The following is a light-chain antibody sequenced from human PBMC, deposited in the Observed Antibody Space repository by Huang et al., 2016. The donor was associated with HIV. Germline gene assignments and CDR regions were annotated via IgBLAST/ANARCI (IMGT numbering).Light chain of an antibody. CDR2: GAF. CDR3: QQYNNWPPEYT. CDR1: QSVSNN. V-gene: IGKV3-15*01. Sequence: EIVMTQSPATLSVSPGERATLSCRASQSVSNNLARYQQKPGLAPPLLIYGAFTRSTGFPAGFSGSGSGTRFTLTISSLQSEDFAVYYCQQYNNWPPEYTFGQGTKLEIK. J-gene: IGKJ2*01.